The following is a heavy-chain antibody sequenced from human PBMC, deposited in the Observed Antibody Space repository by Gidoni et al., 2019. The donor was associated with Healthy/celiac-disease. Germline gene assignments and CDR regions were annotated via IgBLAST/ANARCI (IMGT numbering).Heavy chain of an antibody. J-gene: IGHJ4*02. V-gene: IGHV3-30*04. CDR2: ISYDGSNK. CDR1: GFTFSSYA. Sequence: QVQLVESGGGVVQPGRSLRLSCADSGFTFSSYAMHWVRQAPGKGLEWVAVISYDGSNKYYADSVKGRFTISRDNSKNTLYLQMNSLRAEDTAVYYCARGPSGGSDFDYWGQGTLVTVSS. CDR3: ARGPSGGSDFDY. D-gene: IGHD2-15*01.